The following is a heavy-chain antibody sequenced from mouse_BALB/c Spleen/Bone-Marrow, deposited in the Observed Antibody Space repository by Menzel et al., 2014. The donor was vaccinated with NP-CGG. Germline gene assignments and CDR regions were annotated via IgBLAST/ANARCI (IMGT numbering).Heavy chain of an antibody. J-gene: IGHJ3*01. V-gene: IGHV1-69*02. CDR3: ASRELWPRWFTY. CDR2: IDPSDSYT. D-gene: IGHD3-1*01. CDR1: GYTFTSYW. Sequence: QVQLQQSGAEFVKPGASVKLSCKASGYTFTSYWMHWVKQRPGQGLEWIGEIDPSDSYTNYNQKFNGKATLTVDKSSSTAYMQLNSLTSENSAVYYCASRELWPRWFTYWGQGTLVAVSA.